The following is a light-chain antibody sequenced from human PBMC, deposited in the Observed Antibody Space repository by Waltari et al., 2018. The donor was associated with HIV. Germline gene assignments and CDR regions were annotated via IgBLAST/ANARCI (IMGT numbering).Light chain of an antibody. CDR3: QSADTSLSYYV. J-gene: IGLJ1*01. V-gene: IGLV3-25*03. CDR1: ALLDQY. Sequence: SYALTQPPSVSVFPGPPARITCSGVALLDQYVSWYQQQPGQATVLVMYKDTERPSGIPERFFGSTSGTSVTLIISGVQEEDEADYYCQSADTSLSYYVFGTGTKVSVL. CDR2: KDT.